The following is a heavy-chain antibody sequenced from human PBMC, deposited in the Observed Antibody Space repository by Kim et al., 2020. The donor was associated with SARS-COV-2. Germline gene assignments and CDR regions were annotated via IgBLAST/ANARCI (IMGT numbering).Heavy chain of an antibody. CDR1: GGSISSSSYY. V-gene: IGHV4-39*01. D-gene: IGHD6-19*01. J-gene: IGHJ3*02. Sequence: SETLSLTCTVSGGSISSSSYYWGWIRQPPGKGLEWIGSIYYSGSTYYNPSLKSRVTISVDTSKNQFSLKLSSVTAADTAVYYCARQGPKPVAGTKGPFQPSRNDAFDIWGQGTMVTVSS. CDR2: IYYSGST. CDR3: ARQGPKPVAGTKGPFQPSRNDAFDI.